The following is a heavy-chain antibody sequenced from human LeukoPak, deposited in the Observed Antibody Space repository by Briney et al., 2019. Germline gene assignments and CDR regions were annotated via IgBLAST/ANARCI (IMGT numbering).Heavy chain of an antibody. J-gene: IGHJ4*02. CDR1: GGSISSHY. CDR2: IYYSGST. V-gene: IGHV4-59*11. CDR3: ARVRYYYDSSGYYTYFDY. D-gene: IGHD3-22*01. Sequence: SETLSLTCTVSGGSISSHYWSWIRQPPGKGLEWIGYIYYSGSTNYNPSLKSRVTISVDTSKNQFSLKLSSVTAADTAVYYCARVRYYYDSSGYYTYFDYWGQGTLVTVSS.